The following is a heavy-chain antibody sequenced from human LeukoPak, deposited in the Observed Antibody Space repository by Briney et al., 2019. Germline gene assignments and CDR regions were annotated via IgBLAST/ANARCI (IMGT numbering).Heavy chain of an antibody. J-gene: IGHJ4*02. CDR3: ARRLSGYTFDY. D-gene: IGHD3-16*02. Sequence: SETLSLTCTVSGGSISSSNHHWDWIRQPPGKGLEWIGNIYYSGSTYYNPSLKSRVTISVDTSRNHFSLRLSSVTVADTAVYYCARRLSGYTFDYWGQGTLVTVSS. CDR2: IYYSGST. V-gene: IGHV4-39*01. CDR1: GGSISSSNHH.